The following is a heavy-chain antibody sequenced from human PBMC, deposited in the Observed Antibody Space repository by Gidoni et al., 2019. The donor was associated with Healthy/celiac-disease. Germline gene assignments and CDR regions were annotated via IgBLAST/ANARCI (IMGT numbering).Heavy chain of an antibody. V-gene: IGHV3-21*01. Sequence: EVQLVESGGGLVKPGGSLRLSCAASGFTFSSYSMNWVRQAPGKGLEWVSSISSSSSYIYYADSVKGRFTISRDNAKNSLYLQMNSLRAEDTAVYYCARDRGRFGELLQFEVDYWGQGTLVTVSS. CDR2: ISSSSSYI. D-gene: IGHD3-10*01. CDR1: GFTFSSYS. J-gene: IGHJ4*02. CDR3: ARDRGRFGELLQFEVDY.